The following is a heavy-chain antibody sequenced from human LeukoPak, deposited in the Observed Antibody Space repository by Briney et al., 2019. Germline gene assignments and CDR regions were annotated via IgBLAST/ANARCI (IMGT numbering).Heavy chain of an antibody. J-gene: IGHJ4*02. D-gene: IGHD3-22*01. CDR1: RYSISSAFY. CDR2: LYHGGST. Sequence: PSETLSLTCTVSRYSISSAFYWAWIRQPPGRGLEWIGSLYHGGSTYYNPSLKSRVTISVDTSKNQFFLKVNSVTAADTAVYYCARVQYFDNGGYWNLDYWGQGTLVTVSS. V-gene: IGHV4-38-2*02. CDR3: ARVQYFDNGGYWNLDY.